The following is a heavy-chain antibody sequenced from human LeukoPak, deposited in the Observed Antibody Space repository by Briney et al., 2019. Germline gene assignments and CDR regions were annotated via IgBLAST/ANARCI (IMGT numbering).Heavy chain of an antibody. CDR2: IYYSGST. CDR3: ARVPYYYDSSGSDY. V-gene: IGHV4-30-4*08. J-gene: IGHJ4*02. CDR1: DGSISSGDYY. D-gene: IGHD3-22*01. Sequence: PSQTLSLTCTVSDGSISSGDYYWSWIRQPPGKGLEWIGYIYYSGSTYYNPSLKSRVTISVDTSKNQFSLKLSSVTAADTAVYYCARVPYYYDSSGSDYWGQGTLVTVSS.